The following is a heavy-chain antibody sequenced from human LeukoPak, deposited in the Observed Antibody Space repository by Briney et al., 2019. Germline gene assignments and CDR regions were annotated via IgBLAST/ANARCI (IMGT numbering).Heavy chain of an antibody. Sequence: SETLSLTCTVSGGSISSSSYYWGWIRQPPGKGLEWIGSIYYSGSTYYNPSLKSRVTISVDTSKNQFSLKLSSVTAADTAVYYCARHSLNWNFPSGYMDVWGKGTTVTVSS. J-gene: IGHJ6*03. D-gene: IGHD1-7*01. CDR3: ARHSLNWNFPSGYMDV. CDR1: GGSISSSSYY. CDR2: IYYSGST. V-gene: IGHV4-39*01.